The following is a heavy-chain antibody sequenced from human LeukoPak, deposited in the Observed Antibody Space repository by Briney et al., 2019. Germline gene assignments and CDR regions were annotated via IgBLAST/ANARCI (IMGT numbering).Heavy chain of an antibody. D-gene: IGHD3-3*01. V-gene: IGHV1-69*13. J-gene: IGHJ4*02. CDR3: ARVGGPLRFLEWSSFDY. CDR2: IIPIFGTA. Sequence: SVKVSCKASGGTFSSYAISWVRQAPGQGLEWLGGIIPIFGTANYAQKFQGRVTITADESTSTAYMELSSLRSEDTAVYYCARVGGPLRFLEWSSFDYWGQGTLVTVSS. CDR1: GGTFSSYA.